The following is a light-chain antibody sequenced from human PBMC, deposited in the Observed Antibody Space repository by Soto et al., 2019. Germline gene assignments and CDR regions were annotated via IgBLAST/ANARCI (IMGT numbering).Light chain of an antibody. CDR2: LVS. CDR1: QSLLHSNGYKY. CDR3: MQTLQTPLT. V-gene: IGKV2-28*01. Sequence: DIVMTQSPLSLPVTPGEPASISCRSSQSLLHSNGYKYLDWYLQKPGQSPQLLIYLVSNRASGVPDRFSGSGSGTDFTLKISRVEAEDVGLYYCMQTLQTPLTFGQGTKVEIK. J-gene: IGKJ1*01.